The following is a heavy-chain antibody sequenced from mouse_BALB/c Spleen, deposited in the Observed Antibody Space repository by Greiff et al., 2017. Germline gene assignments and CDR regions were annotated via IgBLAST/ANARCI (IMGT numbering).Heavy chain of an antibody. V-gene: IGHV5-17*02. J-gene: IGHJ4*01. Sequence: EVKVVESGGGLVQPGGSRKLSCAASGFTFSSFGMHWVRQAPEKGLEWVAYISSGSSTIYYADTVKGRFTISRDNPKNTLFLQMTSLRSEDTAMYYCARSGLLKAMDYWGQGTSVTVSS. CDR3: ARSGLLKAMDY. D-gene: IGHD2-3*01. CDR1: GFTFSSFG. CDR2: ISSGSSTI.